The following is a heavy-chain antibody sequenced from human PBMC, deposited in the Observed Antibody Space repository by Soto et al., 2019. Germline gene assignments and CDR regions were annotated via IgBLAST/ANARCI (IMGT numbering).Heavy chain of an antibody. D-gene: IGHD1-26*01. CDR3: ARIYTGSYYVDY. Sequence: QVQLQESGPGLVKPSGTLSLTCAVSGGSNSSSNWWSWVRQPPGTGLEWIGEIYHSGSTNYKPSLKSRVTISVDKSKNQFSMKLSSVTAADTAVYYCARIYTGSYYVDYWGQGTLVTVSS. CDR2: IYHSGST. CDR1: GGSNSSSNW. J-gene: IGHJ4*02. V-gene: IGHV4-4*02.